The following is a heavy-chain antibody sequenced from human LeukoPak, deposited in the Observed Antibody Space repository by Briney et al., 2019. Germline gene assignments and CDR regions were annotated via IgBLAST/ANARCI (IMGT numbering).Heavy chain of an antibody. Sequence: PSETLSLTCTVSGDTISIYYWSWIRQPPGRGLEWIGYIYDSGRTDYNPSLKSRVTISLDTSKNQFSLRLSSVTAADTAVYYCATSVGGTLFDNWGQGTLVSVSS. V-gene: IGHV4-59*01. CDR3: ATSVGGTLFDN. CDR1: GDTISIYY. J-gene: IGHJ4*02. CDR2: IYDSGRT. D-gene: IGHD1-26*01.